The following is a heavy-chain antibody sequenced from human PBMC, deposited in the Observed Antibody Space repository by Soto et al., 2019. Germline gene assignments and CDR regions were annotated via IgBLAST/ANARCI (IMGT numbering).Heavy chain of an antibody. J-gene: IGHJ6*02. V-gene: IGHV1-58*01. CDR3: AADSTEEAAMRSYYYYGMDV. CDR1: GFTFTSSA. Sequence: QMQLVQSGPEVKKPGTSVKVSCKASGFTFTSSAVQWVRQARGQRLEWIGWIVVGSGNTNYAQKFQERVTITRDRSTSKAYMELSSLRSEDTAVYYCAADSTEEAAMRSYYYYGMDVWGQGTTVTVSS. CDR2: IVVGSGNT. D-gene: IGHD2-2*01.